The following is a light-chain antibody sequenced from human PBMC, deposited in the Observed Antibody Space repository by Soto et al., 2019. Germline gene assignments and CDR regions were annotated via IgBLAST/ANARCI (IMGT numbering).Light chain of an antibody. CDR1: QSFSSSY. CDR3: QQYDGPRFT. Sequence: EIVLTQSPYTLSLSPGERATLSCRASQSFSSSYLAWYQQRRGQPPRLLIYVTSKSATGIPDRFSGSGSDKDFTLTISRLDPEDFAMYYCQQYDGPRFTFGQGTRLEIK. V-gene: IGKV3-20*01. CDR2: VTS. J-gene: IGKJ5*01.